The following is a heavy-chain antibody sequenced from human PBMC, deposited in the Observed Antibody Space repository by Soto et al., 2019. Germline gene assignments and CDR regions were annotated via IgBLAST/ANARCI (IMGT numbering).Heavy chain of an antibody. J-gene: IGHJ5*02. V-gene: IGHV1-8*01. D-gene: IGHD4-4*01. Sequence: QVQLVQSGAEVKKPGASVKVSCKASGYTFTSYDINWVRQATGQGLEWMGWMNPNSGNTGYPQKFQGRVTMARHTSISTAYMELSSLRFEDTAVYYCARSPPRVERNNYAGGWFDPWGQGTLVTVSS. CDR3: ARSPPRVERNNYAGGWFDP. CDR1: GYTFTSYD. CDR2: MNPNSGNT.